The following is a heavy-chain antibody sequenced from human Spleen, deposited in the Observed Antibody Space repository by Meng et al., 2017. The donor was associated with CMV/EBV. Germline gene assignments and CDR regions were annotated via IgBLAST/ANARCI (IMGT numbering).Heavy chain of an antibody. V-gene: IGHV4-34*01. CDR3: ARGLRGIVVVSAASNWFDP. CDR2: INHSGST. J-gene: IGHJ5*02. CDR1: GASISGHYY. Sequence: SETLSLTCSVSGASISGHYYWGWIRQSPLKGLEWIGEINHSGSTNYNPSLKSRVTISIDTSKNQFSLKLTSVTAADTAVYYCARGLRGIVVVSAASNWFDPWGQGTLVTVSS. D-gene: IGHD2-2*01.